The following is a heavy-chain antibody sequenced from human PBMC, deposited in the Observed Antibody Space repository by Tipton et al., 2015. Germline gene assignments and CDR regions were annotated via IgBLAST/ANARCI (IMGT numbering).Heavy chain of an antibody. V-gene: IGHV1-69*01. CDR1: GATLSTYS. CDR2: IIPMFGTA. D-gene: IGHD3-22*01. J-gene: IGHJ4*02. Sequence: QSGAEVKKPGSSVKVSCKASGATLSTYSLNWVRQAPGQGLEWMGGIIPMFGTAKYAQKFQGRVTITADESTGTAYMELSSLRSEDTAVYYCATHYDSSGLDNWGQGTLVTVSS. CDR3: ATHYDSSGLDN.